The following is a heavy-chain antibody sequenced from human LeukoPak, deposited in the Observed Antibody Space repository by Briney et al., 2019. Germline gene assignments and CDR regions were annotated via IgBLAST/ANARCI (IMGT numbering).Heavy chain of an antibody. CDR3: AREGGPYRPLDY. J-gene: IGHJ4*02. V-gene: IGHV4-4*02. CDR2: VNLQVST. Sequence: NTSQTLSLTCDVSGGSITQTNYWTCVRQPPGKGLEWIGEVNLQVSTNYNPSLMRRVAISVDTSANHVSLQLTSVTAADTAVYYCAREGGPYRPLDYSGQGTLVTVSS. CDR1: GGSITQTNY.